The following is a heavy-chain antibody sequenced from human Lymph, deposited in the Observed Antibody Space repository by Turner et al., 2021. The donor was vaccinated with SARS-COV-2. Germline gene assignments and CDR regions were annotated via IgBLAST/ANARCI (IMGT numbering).Heavy chain of an antibody. CDR1: GYTFTSYS. Sequence: QVQLVQSGAEVKKPGASVKVSCKASGYTFTSYSISGVRQAPGQGLEWMGWFSAYNGNTNYAQKLQGRVTMTTDTSTSTAYMELRILRSDDTAVYYCAREGTYAVVIKEDAFDIWGQGTMVTVSS. CDR2: FSAYNGNT. D-gene: IGHD2-15*01. V-gene: IGHV1-18*04. CDR3: AREGTYAVVIKEDAFDI. J-gene: IGHJ3*02.